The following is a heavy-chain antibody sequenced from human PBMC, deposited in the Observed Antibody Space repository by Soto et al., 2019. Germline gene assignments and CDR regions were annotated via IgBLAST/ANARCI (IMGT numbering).Heavy chain of an antibody. J-gene: IGHJ4*02. Sequence: PSETLSLTCTVSGGSISSSSYYWGWIRQPPGKGLEWIGSIYYSGSTHYNPSLKSRVTISVDTSKNQFSLKLSSVTAADTAVYYCAREGGTVKFLDYWGQGTLVTVSS. CDR3: AREGGTVKFLDY. D-gene: IGHD4-17*01. CDR2: IYYSGST. V-gene: IGHV4-39*02. CDR1: GGSISSSSYY.